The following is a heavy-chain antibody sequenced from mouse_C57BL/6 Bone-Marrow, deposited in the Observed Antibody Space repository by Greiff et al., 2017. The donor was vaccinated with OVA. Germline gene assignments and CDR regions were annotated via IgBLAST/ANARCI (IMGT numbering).Heavy chain of an antibody. CDR1: GCSFTGYY. D-gene: IGHD4-1*01. V-gene: IGHV1-42*01. J-gene: IGHJ2*01. CDR3: ARPSNWEGDY. Sequence: VQLQQSGPELVKPGASVKISCKASGCSFTGYYMNWVKQSPEKSLEWIGEINPSTGGTTYNQKFKAKATLTVDKSSSTAYMQLKSLTSEDSAVYYCARPSNWEGDYWGQGTTLTVSS. CDR2: INPSTGGT.